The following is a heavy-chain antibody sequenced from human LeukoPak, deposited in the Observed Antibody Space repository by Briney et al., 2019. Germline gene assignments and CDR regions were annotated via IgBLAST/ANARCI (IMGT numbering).Heavy chain of an antibody. Sequence: GGSLRLSCAASGFISSIYSMNWVRQAPGKGLEWVANIKHDGSEDYYLDSVKGRFTISRDNARSTMWLQMNSLRDEDTAVYYCARDQTPFYWGQGSLVTVSS. J-gene: IGHJ4*02. D-gene: IGHD2-15*01. V-gene: IGHV3-7*01. CDR2: IKHDGSED. CDR3: ARDQTPFY. CDR1: GFISSIYS.